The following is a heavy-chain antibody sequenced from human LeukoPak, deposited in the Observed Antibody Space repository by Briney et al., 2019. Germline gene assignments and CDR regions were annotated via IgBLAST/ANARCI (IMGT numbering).Heavy chain of an antibody. Sequence: ASVKVSCKAPGYTFTGYYMHWVRQAPGQGLEWMGWINPNSGGTNYAQKFQGRVTMTRDTSISTAYMELSRLRSDDTAVYYCARDYGGNSYNWFDPWGQGTLVTVSS. J-gene: IGHJ5*01. CDR3: ARDYGGNSYNWFDP. CDR2: INPNSGGT. D-gene: IGHD4-23*01. CDR1: GYTFTGYY. V-gene: IGHV1-2*02.